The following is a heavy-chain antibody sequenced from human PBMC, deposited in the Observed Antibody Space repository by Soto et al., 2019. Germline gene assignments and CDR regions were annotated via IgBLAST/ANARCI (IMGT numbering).Heavy chain of an antibody. CDR1: GYSFPDYW. Sequence: GESLKISSQGSGYSFPDYWIGWVRQMPGKGLEWMGIIYPDGSDAKYSPSFQGQVTMSADKSINTAYLQWSSLKASDTAMYFCARDGLSSSTSFDYWGQGTLVTVSS. D-gene: IGHD6-6*01. CDR2: IYPDGSDA. CDR3: ARDGLSSSTSFDY. J-gene: IGHJ4*02. V-gene: IGHV5-51*01.